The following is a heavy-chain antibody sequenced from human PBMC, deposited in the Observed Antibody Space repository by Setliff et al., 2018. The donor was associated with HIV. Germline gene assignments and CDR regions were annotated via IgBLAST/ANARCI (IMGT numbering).Heavy chain of an antibody. CDR2: IDHRGST. D-gene: IGHD6-6*01. Sequence: SETLSLTCAVYGGSFSGYYWSWIRQPPGKGLEWIGEIDHRGSTNYNPSLKSRVTISVDTSKNQFSLKLSSVTAADTAVYYCARVHRRQLAHYYYYYMDVWGKGTTVTVSS. J-gene: IGHJ6*03. CDR1: GGSFSGYY. CDR3: ARVHRRQLAHYYYYYMDV. V-gene: IGHV4-34*01.